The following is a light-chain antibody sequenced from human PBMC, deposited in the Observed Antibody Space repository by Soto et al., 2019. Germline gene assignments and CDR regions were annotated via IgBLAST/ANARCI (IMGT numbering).Light chain of an antibody. J-gene: IGKJ2*01. Sequence: EIVLTQSPGTLSLSPGERATLSCRASQSVSSTYLVWYQQKPGQAPRLLIYGASTRATGIPDRFSGSGSGTDFTLTISSLEPEDFAVYYCQQYGTSPRYTFGQGTKLEIK. CDR3: QQYGTSPRYT. V-gene: IGKV3-20*01. CDR1: QSVSSTY. CDR2: GAS.